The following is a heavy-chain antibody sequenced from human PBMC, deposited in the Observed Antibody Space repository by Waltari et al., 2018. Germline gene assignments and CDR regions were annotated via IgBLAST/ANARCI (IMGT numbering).Heavy chain of an antibody. V-gene: IGHV5-51*01. Sequence: KGSGYSFTSYWIGWVRQMPGKGLEWMGIIYPGDSDTRYSPSFQGHVTISADKSISTAYLQWSSLKASDTAMYYCARSQQQYYYDSSGYPPQHWGQGTLVTVSS. J-gene: IGHJ1*01. CDR1: GYSFTSYW. CDR2: IYPGDSDT. D-gene: IGHD3-22*01. CDR3: ARSQQQYYYDSSGYPPQH.